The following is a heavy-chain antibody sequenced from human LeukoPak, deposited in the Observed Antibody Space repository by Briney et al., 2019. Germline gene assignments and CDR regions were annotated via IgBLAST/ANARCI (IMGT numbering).Heavy chain of an antibody. CDR2: IYSGGST. CDR3: AKALNYWYFDL. Sequence: PGGSLRLSCAASGFTVSSNYMSWVRQAPGKGLEWVSVIYSGGSTYYADSVKGRFTISRDYSKNTLYLQMNSLRVEDTATYYCAKALNYWYFDLWGRGSLVTVSS. J-gene: IGHJ2*01. CDR1: GFTVSSNY. V-gene: IGHV3-66*01.